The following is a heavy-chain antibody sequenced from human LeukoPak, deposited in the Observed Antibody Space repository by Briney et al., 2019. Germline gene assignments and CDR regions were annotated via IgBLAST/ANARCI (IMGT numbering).Heavy chain of an antibody. Sequence: GGSLRLSCAASGFTFSNYGLSWVRQAPGKGLEWVSGITGSGGSTYYADSVKGRFTISRDNAKNSLYLQMNSLRAEDTAVYYCARDGSGIGNYFDYWGQGTLVTVSS. CDR1: GFTFSNYG. CDR3: ARDGSGIGNYFDY. D-gene: IGHD3-10*01. CDR2: ITGSGGST. V-gene: IGHV3-23*01. J-gene: IGHJ4*02.